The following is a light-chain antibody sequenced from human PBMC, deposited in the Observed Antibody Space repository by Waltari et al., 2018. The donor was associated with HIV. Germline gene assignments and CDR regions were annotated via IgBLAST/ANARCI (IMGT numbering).Light chain of an antibody. V-gene: IGLV6-57*01. CDR3: QSSDSSNWV. Sequence: NFMLTPPHCVSDSQGTPVTIAFTLRPARMPITYLQGYQQRPGSSPTPVIYEDNQKPSGVPDRFSGSIDSSSNSASLTISGLKTEDEADYYCQSSDSSNWVFGGGTKLTVL. J-gene: IGLJ3*02. CDR1: PARMPITY. CDR2: EDN.